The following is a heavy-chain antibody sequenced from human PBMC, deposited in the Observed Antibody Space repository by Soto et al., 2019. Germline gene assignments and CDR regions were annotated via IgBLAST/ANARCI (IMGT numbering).Heavy chain of an antibody. CDR3: AKGEGLRFLEWLARY. CDR1: GFTFSSYA. Sequence: GGSLRLSCAASGFTFSSYAMSWVRQAPGKGLEWVSAISGSGGSTYYAGSVKGRFTNSRDNSKNTLYLQMNSLRAADTAVYYCAKGEGLRFLEWLARYWGQGTLVTVS. D-gene: IGHD3-3*01. J-gene: IGHJ4*02. V-gene: IGHV3-23*01. CDR2: ISGSGGST.